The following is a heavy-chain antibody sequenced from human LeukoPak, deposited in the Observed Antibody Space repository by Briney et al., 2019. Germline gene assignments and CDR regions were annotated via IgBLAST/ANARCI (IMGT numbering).Heavy chain of an antibody. D-gene: IGHD2-15*01. CDR2: IYYSGST. CDR1: GGSISSYY. Sequence: SETLSLTCTVSGGSISSYYWSWIRQPPGKGREGIGYIYYSGSTNYNPSLKSRVTISVDTSKNQFSLKLSSVTAADTAVYYCARGTFGGYCSGGSCVYFDYWGQGTLVTVSS. J-gene: IGHJ4*02. CDR3: ARGTFGGYCSGGSCVYFDY. V-gene: IGHV4-59*01.